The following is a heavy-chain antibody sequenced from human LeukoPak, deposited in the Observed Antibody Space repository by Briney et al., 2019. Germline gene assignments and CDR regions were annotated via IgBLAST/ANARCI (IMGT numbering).Heavy chain of an antibody. J-gene: IGHJ4*02. CDR1: GFTFSSYA. D-gene: IGHD3-3*01. Sequence: PGGSLRLSCAASGFTFSSYAMSWVRQAPERGREWVSAISGSGGSTYYADSVKGRFTISSDNSKNTPYLQMNSLRAEDTAVYYCAKDRYEFWSGYYRGYYFDYWGQGTLVTVSS. CDR2: ISGSGGST. V-gene: IGHV3-23*01. CDR3: AKDRYEFWSGYYRGYYFDY.